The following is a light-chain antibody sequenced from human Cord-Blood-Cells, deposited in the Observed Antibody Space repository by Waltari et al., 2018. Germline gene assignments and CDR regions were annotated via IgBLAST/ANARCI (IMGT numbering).Light chain of an antibody. CDR1: SSDVGGYNY. CDR2: EVS. V-gene: IGLV2-8*01. Sequence: QSALTQPPSASGSPGQSVTISCTGTSSDVGGYNYVSWYQQHPGKAPKLMIYEVSKRPSGFPDRFSASKSGNTASLTVSGLQAEDEADYYCSSYAGSNSYVVFGGGTKLTVL. J-gene: IGLJ2*01. CDR3: SSYAGSNSYVV.